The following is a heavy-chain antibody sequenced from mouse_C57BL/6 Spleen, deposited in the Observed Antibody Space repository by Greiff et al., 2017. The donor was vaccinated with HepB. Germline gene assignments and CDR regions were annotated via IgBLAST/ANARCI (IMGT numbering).Heavy chain of an antibody. CDR3: ARESLGGTCFDY. D-gene: IGHD4-1*01. V-gene: IGHV1-55*01. CDR2: IYPGSGST. Sequence: QVHVKQPGAELVKPGASVKMSCKASGYTFTSYWITWVKQRPGQGLEWIGDIYPGSGSTNYNEKFKSKATLTVDTSSSTAYMQLSSLTSEDSAVYYCARESLGGTCFDYWGQGTTLTVSS. J-gene: IGHJ2*01. CDR1: GYTFTSYW.